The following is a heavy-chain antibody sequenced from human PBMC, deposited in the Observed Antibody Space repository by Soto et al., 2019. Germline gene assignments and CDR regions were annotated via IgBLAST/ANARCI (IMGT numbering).Heavy chain of an antibody. CDR3: ASTFSRGSFQYFDT. J-gene: IGHJ4*02. CDR1: GHTFTGNY. CDR2: INPDGDVT. Sequence: ASVKVSCKASGHTFTGNYMHWVRQAPGQGLEWMGVINPDGDVTTYAHKFRGRVTLTREMSTSTSYMELRSLTSEDTAVYYCASTFSRGSFQYFDTWGQGTLVTV. D-gene: IGHD1-26*01. V-gene: IGHV1-46*01.